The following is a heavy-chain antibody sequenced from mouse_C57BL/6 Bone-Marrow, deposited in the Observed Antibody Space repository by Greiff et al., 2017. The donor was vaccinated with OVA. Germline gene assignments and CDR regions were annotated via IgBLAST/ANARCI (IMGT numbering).Heavy chain of an antibody. D-gene: IGHD2-3*01. CDR3: AKGIYDGYYVCAY. Sequence: QVQLQQPGAELVKPGASVKLSCKASGYTFTSYWMQWVKQRPGQGLEWIGEIDPSDSYTNYNQKFKGKATLTVDTSSSTAYMQLSSLTAEDSAVYYCAKGIYDGYYVCAYWGQGTLVTVSA. V-gene: IGHV1-50*01. CDR1: GYTFTSYW. CDR2: IDPSDSYT. J-gene: IGHJ3*01.